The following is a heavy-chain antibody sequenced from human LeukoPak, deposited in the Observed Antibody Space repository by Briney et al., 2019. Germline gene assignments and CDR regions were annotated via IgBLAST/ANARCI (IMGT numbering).Heavy chain of an antibody. CDR2: IYTSGST. Sequence: SETLSLTCTVSGGSISSGDYYWSWIRQPAGKGLEWIGRIYTSGSTNYNPSLKSRVTMSVDTSKNQFSLKLSSVTAADTAVYYCARDNDSSGYYYYYRDVWGKGTTVTVSS. J-gene: IGHJ6*03. CDR1: GGSISSGDYY. V-gene: IGHV4-61*02. CDR3: ARDNDSSGYYYYYRDV. D-gene: IGHD3-10*01.